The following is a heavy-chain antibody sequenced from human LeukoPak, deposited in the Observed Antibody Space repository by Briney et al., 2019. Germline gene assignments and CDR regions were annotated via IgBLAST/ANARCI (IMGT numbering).Heavy chain of an antibody. D-gene: IGHD2-21*01. J-gene: IGHJ4*02. V-gene: IGHV3-33*01. CDR1: GFTFSSYG. CDR3: TRAGGFCGGDCYDS. Sequence: PGRSLRLSCAASGFTFSSYGMHWVRQAPGKGLERVAVIWYDGSNKHYADSVKGRFTISRDNANSSLYLQMDSLTAEDTAVFYCTRAGGFCGGDCYDSWGQGTLVTVSS. CDR2: IWYDGSNK.